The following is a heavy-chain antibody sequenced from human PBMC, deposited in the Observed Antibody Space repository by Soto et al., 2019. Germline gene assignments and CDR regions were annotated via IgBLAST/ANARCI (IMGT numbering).Heavy chain of an antibody. CDR2: VYSSGTT. V-gene: IGHV4-4*07. J-gene: IGHJ4*02. CDR1: GGSINSYW. D-gene: IGHD3-10*01. Sequence: XETLSLACSVDGGSINSYWRSWIRQPAGKGLEWIGRVYSSGTTDYNPSLNSRATLSVETSKNQFSLKLSSVTAADTAVYYCARDIGSYAYGEGYWGQGSQVTVSS. CDR3: ARDIGSYAYGEGY.